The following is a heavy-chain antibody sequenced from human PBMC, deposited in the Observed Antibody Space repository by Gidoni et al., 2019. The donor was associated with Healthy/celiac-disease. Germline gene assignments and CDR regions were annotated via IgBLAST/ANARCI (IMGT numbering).Heavy chain of an antibody. Sequence: EVQLVESGGGVVRPGGSLRLFCAASGFTFDDSGMSWVRQAPGKGLEWVSGINWNGGSKGYADSVKGRFTISRDNAKNSLYLQMNSLRAEDTALYYCARGSSWPAAFDIWGQGTMVTVSS. V-gene: IGHV3-20*04. J-gene: IGHJ3*02. D-gene: IGHD6-13*01. CDR2: INWNGGSK. CDR3: ARGSSWPAAFDI. CDR1: GFTFDDSG.